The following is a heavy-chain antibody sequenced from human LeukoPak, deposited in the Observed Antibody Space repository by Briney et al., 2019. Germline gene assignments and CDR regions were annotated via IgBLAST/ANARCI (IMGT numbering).Heavy chain of an antibody. CDR3: ARPLEGHDAFDI. J-gene: IGHJ3*02. CDR2: LYTSGST. CDR1: GGSISSYY. D-gene: IGHD3-16*02. V-gene: IGHV4-4*09. Sequence: SETLSLTCTVSGGSISSYYWSWIRQPPGKGLEWIGYLYTSGSTNYNPSLKSRVTISVDTSKNQFSLKLSSMPAADTAVYYWARPLEGHDAFDIWGQGRMVTVSS.